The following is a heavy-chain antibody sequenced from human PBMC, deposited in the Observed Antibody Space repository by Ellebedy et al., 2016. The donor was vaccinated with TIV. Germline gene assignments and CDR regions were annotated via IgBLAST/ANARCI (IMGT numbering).Heavy chain of an antibody. J-gene: IGHJ4*02. CDR2: INPDGSAE. CDR3: VTWVQSYGR. CDR1: GFIISGDW. D-gene: IGHD3-16*01. V-gene: IGHV3-7*03. Sequence: PGGSLRLSCAASGFIISGDWMSWVRQAPGKGLEWVAHINPDGSAEYYVDSLKGRFTIARDNAKRSLFLQMNRLRVDDTAVYYCVTWVQSYGRWGQGSLVTISS.